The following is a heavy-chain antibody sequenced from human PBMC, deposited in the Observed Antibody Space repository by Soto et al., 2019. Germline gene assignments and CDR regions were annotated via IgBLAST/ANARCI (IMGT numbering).Heavy chain of an antibody. CDR3: VIDSPPPRE. CDR1: GYTFTSYG. J-gene: IGHJ4*02. Sequence: QVQLVQTGAEVKKPAASVKVSCKASGYTFTSYGISWVRQAPGQGLEWMGWISAYNCNTNYAQKLQGRVTITTDTSTSTAYMELRSLRSEDTAVYDCVIDSPPPREWGPGSLVTVSS. V-gene: IGHV1-18*01. CDR2: ISAYNCNT.